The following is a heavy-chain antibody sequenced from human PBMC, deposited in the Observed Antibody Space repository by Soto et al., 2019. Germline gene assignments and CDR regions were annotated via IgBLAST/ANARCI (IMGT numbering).Heavy chain of an antibody. J-gene: IGHJ4*02. CDR2: IIKDGSEK. CDR1: GFNFGGYW. V-gene: IGHV3-7*03. CDR3: ARDWGGLGY. Sequence: EVQLVESGGGLVQPGGSLRLSCAASGFNFGGYWMTWVRQAPGKGLEWVANIIKDGSEKSYVDSVKGRFTISRDNAKNSLYLEMNSLRVEDTAVYYCARDWGGLGYWGQGTLVTSPQ. D-gene: IGHD3-10*01.